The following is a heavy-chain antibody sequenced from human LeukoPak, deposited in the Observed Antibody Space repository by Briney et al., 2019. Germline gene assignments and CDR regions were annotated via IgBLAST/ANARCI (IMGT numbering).Heavy chain of an antibody. CDR3: VKSGGYGLIDY. D-gene: IGHD1-26*01. CDR2: IYYSGST. Sequence: PSETLSLTCAVSGVSISGSYYYWGWIRQPPGKGLEWIGNIYYSGSTYYNASLQSRVTISIDTSKNQFSLRLNSVTAADTAMCFCVKSGGYGLIDYWGQGTLVTVSS. J-gene: IGHJ4*02. V-gene: IGHV4-39*01. CDR1: GVSISGSYYY.